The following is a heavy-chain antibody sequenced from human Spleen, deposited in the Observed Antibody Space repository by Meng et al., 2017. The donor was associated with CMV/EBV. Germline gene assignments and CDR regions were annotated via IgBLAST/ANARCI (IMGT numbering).Heavy chain of an antibody. CDR2: ISPNNGNT. J-gene: IGHJ6*02. CDR3: AYSSWYSGIYGMDV. Sequence: ASVKVSCKASGYTFSSSGISWVRQAPGQGLEWMGWISPNNGNTKYAQKLQGRVTMTTDTSTSTAYMELRSLRSDDTAVYYCAYSSWYSGIYGMDVWGHGTTVTVSS. D-gene: IGHD6-13*01. V-gene: IGHV1-18*01. CDR1: GYTFSSSG.